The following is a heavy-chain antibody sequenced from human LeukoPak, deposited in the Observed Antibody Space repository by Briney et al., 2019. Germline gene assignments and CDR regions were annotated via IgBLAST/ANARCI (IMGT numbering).Heavy chain of an antibody. V-gene: IGHV3-7*05. CDR1: GFTFSNYW. Sequence: PGGSLRLSCAASGFTFSNYWMNWVRQAPGKGLEWVANIKQDGSEKYYVDSVKGRFTISRDNTRNSLYLQMTSLRADDTAVYYCASKGGNWGQGTLVTVSS. D-gene: IGHD2-15*01. CDR2: IKQDGSEK. J-gene: IGHJ4*02. CDR3: ASKGGN.